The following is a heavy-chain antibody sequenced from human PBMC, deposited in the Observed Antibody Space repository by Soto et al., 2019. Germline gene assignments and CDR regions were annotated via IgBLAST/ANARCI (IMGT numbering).Heavy chain of an antibody. Sequence: GASVKVSCKASGYTFTSYGISWVRQAPGQGLEWMGWISAYNGNTNYAQKPQGRVTMTTDTSTSTAYMELRSLRSDDTAVYYCARDKMVYYDSSGYSTGAFDIWGQGTMVTVSS. CDR1: GYTFTSYG. D-gene: IGHD3-22*01. CDR3: ARDKMVYYDSSGYSTGAFDI. J-gene: IGHJ3*02. CDR2: ISAYNGNT. V-gene: IGHV1-18*04.